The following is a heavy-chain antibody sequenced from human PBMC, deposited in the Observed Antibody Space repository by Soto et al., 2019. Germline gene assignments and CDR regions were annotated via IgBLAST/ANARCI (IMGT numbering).Heavy chain of an antibody. Sequence: GGSLRLSCAASGFTFSNAWMSWVRQAPGNGLGWFGRIKSKTDGGTTDYAATVKGRFTISREDSKNTLYLQMNSLKTEETAVYYCTTAEVRLLWFGEFSYWGQGSLVTVSS. CDR3: TTAEVRLLWFGEFSY. J-gene: IGHJ4*02. CDR2: IKSKTDGGTT. V-gene: IGHV3-15*01. D-gene: IGHD3-10*01. CDR1: GFTFSNAW.